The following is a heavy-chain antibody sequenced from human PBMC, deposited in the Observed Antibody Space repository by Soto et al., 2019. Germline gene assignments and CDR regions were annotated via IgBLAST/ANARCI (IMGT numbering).Heavy chain of an antibody. CDR1: GFTFSSYE. V-gene: IGHV3-48*03. Sequence: GGSLRLSCAASGFTFSSYEMNWVRQAPGKGLEWVSYITSSGSTIYYADSVKGRFTISRDNAKNSLYLQMNSLRAEDTALYYCAKALPAAIGYGDFDYWGQGTLVTVSS. CDR3: AKALPAAIGYGDFDY. D-gene: IGHD2-2*01. CDR2: ITSSGSTI. J-gene: IGHJ4*02.